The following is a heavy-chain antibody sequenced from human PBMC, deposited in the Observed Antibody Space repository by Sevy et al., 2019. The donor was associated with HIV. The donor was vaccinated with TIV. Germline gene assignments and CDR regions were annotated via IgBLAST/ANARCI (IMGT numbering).Heavy chain of an antibody. Sequence: GGSLRLSCAASGFTFSTYTMSWVRQAPGKGLEWVSAISGSGDDTYYAGSVKGRFIISRDNSKNTLYLQMNSLRAEDTAVYYCAKPPYSSSSFDYWGQGTLVTVS. CDR2: ISGSGDDT. J-gene: IGHJ4*02. CDR1: GFTFSTYT. V-gene: IGHV3-23*01. D-gene: IGHD6-6*01. CDR3: AKPPYSSSSFDY.